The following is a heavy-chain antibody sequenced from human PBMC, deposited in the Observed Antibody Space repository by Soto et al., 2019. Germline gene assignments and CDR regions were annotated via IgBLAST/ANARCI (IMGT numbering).Heavy chain of an antibody. V-gene: IGHV5-51*01. Sequence: PGESLKISCKASGYIFIDYWIGWVRQVPGKGLEWMGIVYPRDSDTRYSPSFQGQVTFSADGSPGTAFLKWRGLKALDTALYYCARAKLTGYSIHLNSWGQGDLVKVSS. CDR1: GYIFIDYW. J-gene: IGHJ5*02. D-gene: IGHD2-15*01. CDR2: VYPRDSDT. CDR3: ARAKLTGYSIHLNS.